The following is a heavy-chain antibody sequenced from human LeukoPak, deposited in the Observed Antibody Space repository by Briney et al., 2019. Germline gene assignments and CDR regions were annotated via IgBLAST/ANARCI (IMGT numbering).Heavy chain of an antibody. CDR3: ARYGDYVFDL. D-gene: IGHD4-17*01. J-gene: IGHJ4*02. V-gene: IGHV4-59*01. Sequence: SETLSLTCTVSGGSISSYYWSWIRQPPGKGLEWIGYIYYSGSTIYNTSLKSRVTISVDTSKNQFSLKLSSVTAADTAVYYCARYGDYVFDLWGQGTLVTVSS. CDR2: IYYSGST. CDR1: GGSISSYY.